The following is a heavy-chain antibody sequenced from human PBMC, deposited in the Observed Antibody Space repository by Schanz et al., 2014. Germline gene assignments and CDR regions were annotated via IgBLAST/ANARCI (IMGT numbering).Heavy chain of an antibody. V-gene: IGHV3-30*18. CDR3: AKELRRRGGQTNFYYYYGMDV. D-gene: IGHD5-12*01. Sequence: QVQLVESGGGVVQPGRSLRLSCAASGFNFSNYDIHWVRQAPGKGLEWVALIYYNGTNKYYADSVKGRFTISRDNSQNTLYQKMNSLRTRGPGVDYWAKELRRRGGQTNFYYYYGMDVWGQGTTVTVSS. CDR1: GFNFSNYD. J-gene: IGHJ6*02. CDR2: IYYNGTNK.